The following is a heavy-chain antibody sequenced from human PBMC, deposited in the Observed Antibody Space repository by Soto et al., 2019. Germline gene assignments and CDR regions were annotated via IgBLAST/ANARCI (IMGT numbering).Heavy chain of an antibody. Sequence: PSETLSLTCAVYGGSFSGYYWSWLRQPPGKGLEWIGEINHSGSPNYNPSLKSRVTISVDTSKNQFSLKMTSVTAADTAVYYCATANWSHHYFDPWGQGTLVTFSS. CDR2: INHSGSP. D-gene: IGHD1-1*01. CDR3: ATANWSHHYFDP. CDR1: GGSFSGYY. J-gene: IGHJ5*02. V-gene: IGHV4-34*01.